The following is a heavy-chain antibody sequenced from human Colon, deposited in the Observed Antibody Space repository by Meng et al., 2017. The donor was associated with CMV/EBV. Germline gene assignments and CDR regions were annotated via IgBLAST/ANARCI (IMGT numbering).Heavy chain of an antibody. J-gene: IGHJ4*02. V-gene: IGHV4-4*07. CDR3: VRGGYSGTQTGGVQEY. CDR1: GGSISTDY. Sequence: QVPPQESGPGLVKPSQTLSVTCTVSGGSISTDYWSWIRQPAGEGLEWLGRISTNRNTDYNPSLNSRATIWLDTSNNQFSLKLTSVTAADTAVYYCVRGGYSGTQTGGVQEYWGQGTLVTVSS. D-gene: IGHD5-12*01. CDR2: ISTNRNT.